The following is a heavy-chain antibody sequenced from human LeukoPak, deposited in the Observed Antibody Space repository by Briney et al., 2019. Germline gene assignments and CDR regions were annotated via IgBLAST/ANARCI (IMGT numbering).Heavy chain of an antibody. CDR2: FDPEDGET. Sequence: ALVKVSCKVSGYTLTELSMHWVRQAPGKGLEWMGGFDPEDGETIYAQKFQGRVTMTEDTSTDTAYMELSSLRSEDTAVYYCAADTDILTGQDAFDIWGQGTMVTVSS. CDR3: AADTDILTGQDAFDI. CDR1: GYTLTELS. V-gene: IGHV1-24*01. D-gene: IGHD3-9*01. J-gene: IGHJ3*02.